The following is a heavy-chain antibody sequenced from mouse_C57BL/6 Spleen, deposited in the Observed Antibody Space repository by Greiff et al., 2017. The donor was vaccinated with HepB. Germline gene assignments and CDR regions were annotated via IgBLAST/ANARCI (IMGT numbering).Heavy chain of an antibody. CDR3: ARETTMVTTWYAMDY. J-gene: IGHJ4*01. CDR2: INPSNGGT. CDR1: GYTFTSYW. Sequence: QVHVKQPGTELVKPGASVKLSCKASGYTFTSYWMHWVMQRPGQGLEWIGNINPSNGGTNYNEKFKSKATLTVDKSSSTAYMQLSSLTSEDSAVYYCARETTMVTTWYAMDYWGQGTSVTVSS. V-gene: IGHV1-53*01. D-gene: IGHD2-1*01.